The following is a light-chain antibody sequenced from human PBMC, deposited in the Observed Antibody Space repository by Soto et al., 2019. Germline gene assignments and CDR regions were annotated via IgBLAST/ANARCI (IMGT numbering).Light chain of an antibody. V-gene: IGLV4-69*01. Sequence: QLVLTQSPSASASLGASVKLTCTLSSGHSSYAIAWHQQQPEQGPRYLMKLNSDGSHRKGVGIPDRCSGSSSGAERYLTISSLQSEDEADYYCQTWGTGIHVVFGGGTKLTVL. CDR3: QTWGTGIHVV. CDR2: LNSDGSH. J-gene: IGLJ2*01. CDR1: SGHSSYA.